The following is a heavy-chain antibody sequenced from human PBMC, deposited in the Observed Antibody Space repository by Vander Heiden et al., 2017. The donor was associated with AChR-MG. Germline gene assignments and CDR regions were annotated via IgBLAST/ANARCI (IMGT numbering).Heavy chain of an antibody. CDR2: IYHSGST. V-gene: IGHV4-4*02. CDR1: GGSISSRNW. CDR3: ASWYYYDSSGSDAFDI. J-gene: IGHJ3*02. D-gene: IGHD3-22*01. Sequence: QVQLQESGPGLVKPSGTLSLTCAVSGGSISSRNWWSWVRQPPGKGLEWIGEIYHSGSTNYNPSLKSRVTISVDKSKNQFSLKLSSVTAADTAVYYCASWYYYDSSGSDAFDIWGQGTMVTVSS.